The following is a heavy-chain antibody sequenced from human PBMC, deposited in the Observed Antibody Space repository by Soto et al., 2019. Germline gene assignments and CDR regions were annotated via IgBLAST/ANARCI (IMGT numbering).Heavy chain of an antibody. Sequence: QVQLQESGPGLVKPSQTLSLTCTDSGGSITSGGYCWTWIRQHPVKGLEWMGHIYYSGSTSYNPSLKSRVTISIDTSKNQFSLKLTSVTAADTAVYYCARDGDYFGSGSPPLLSRWGQGTLVTVSS. CDR1: GGSITSGGYC. D-gene: IGHD3-10*01. J-gene: IGHJ4*02. CDR3: ARDGDYFGSGSPPLLSR. CDR2: IYYSGST. V-gene: IGHV4-31*03.